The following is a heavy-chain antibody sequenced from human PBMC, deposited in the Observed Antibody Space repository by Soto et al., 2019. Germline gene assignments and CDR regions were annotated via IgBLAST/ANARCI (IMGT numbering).Heavy chain of an antibody. D-gene: IGHD6-19*01. CDR2: IIPIFGTA. J-gene: IGHJ6*02. CDR1: GGTFSSYA. Sequence: QVQLVQSGAEVKKPGSSVKVSCKASGGTFSSYAISWVRQAPGQGLEWMGGIIPIFGTANYAQKFQGRVTITADESTSTAYMELSNLRSEDTAVYYCARDPGIAVAGNYYYYGMDVWGQGTTVTVSS. V-gene: IGHV1-69*01. CDR3: ARDPGIAVAGNYYYYGMDV.